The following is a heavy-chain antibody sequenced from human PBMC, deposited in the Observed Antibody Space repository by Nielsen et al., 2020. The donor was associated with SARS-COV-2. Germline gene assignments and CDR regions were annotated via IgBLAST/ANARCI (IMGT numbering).Heavy chain of an antibody. CDR1: GYTFTSYG. V-gene: IGHV1-18*01. D-gene: IGHD3-22*01. J-gene: IGHJ4*02. CDR3: AVDYESSGYHPGLGY. Sequence: ASVKVSCKASGYTFTSYGISWVRQAPGQGLEWMGWISAYNGNTNYAQKLQGRVTMTTDTSTSTAYMELSRLRSDDTAVYYCAVDYESSGYHPGLGYWGQGTLVTVSS. CDR2: ISAYNGNT.